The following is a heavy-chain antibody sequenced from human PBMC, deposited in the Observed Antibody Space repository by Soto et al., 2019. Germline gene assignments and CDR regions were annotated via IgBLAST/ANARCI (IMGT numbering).Heavy chain of an antibody. J-gene: IGHJ4*02. CDR3: ARGAPPDY. CDR2: KSHDGSNK. Sequence: GGSLRLSCAASGFTFSDYAMHWVRQAPGKGLEWVAVKSHDGSNKYYADSVKGRFTISKDNSKNTLYLQMNSLRAEDTAVYGCARGAPPDYWGKGTLVTVSS. V-gene: IGHV3-30*04. CDR1: GFTFSDYA.